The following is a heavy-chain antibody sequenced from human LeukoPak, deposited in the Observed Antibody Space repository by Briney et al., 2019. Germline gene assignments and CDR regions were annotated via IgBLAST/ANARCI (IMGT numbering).Heavy chain of an antibody. CDR2: ISFDGSNK. J-gene: IGHJ4*02. CDR3: ARDSAYGDYFIDY. V-gene: IGHV3-30-3*01. CDR1: GFTFSSYA. D-gene: IGHD4-17*01. Sequence: GGSLRLSCVASGFTFSSYAMHWVRQAPGKGLEWVAVISFDGSNKYYADSVKGRFTISRDNSKNTLYPQMNSLRVEDTAVYYCARDSAYGDYFIDYWGQGTLVTVSS.